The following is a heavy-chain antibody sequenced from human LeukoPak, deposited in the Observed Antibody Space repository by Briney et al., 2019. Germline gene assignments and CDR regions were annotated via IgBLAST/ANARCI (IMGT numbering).Heavy chain of an antibody. V-gene: IGHV3-23*01. CDR2: ISGRGDLE. J-gene: IGHJ6*03. CDR1: GFAFSSYA. Sequence: GGSLRLSCSASGFAFSSYAMTWVRQAPGKGLEWVSTISGRGDLEFYTESVKGRFTISRDHSKNTVHLQMDSLRAEDTAIYYCAREGDFWSGYPIDHYYYMDVWGKGTTVTVTS. D-gene: IGHD3-3*01. CDR3: AREGDFWSGYPIDHYYYMDV.